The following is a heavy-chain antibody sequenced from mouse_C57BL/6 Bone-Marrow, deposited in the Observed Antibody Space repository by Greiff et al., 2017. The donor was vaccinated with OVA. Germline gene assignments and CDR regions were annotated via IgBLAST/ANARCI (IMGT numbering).Heavy chain of an antibody. Sequence: VQLQQSGPGLAKPSQTLSLPCSVTGYSITSDYWNWIRKFPGNKLEFMGYISYSGSTYYNPSLKSRISITRDTSKNQYYLQLNSVTTEDTATYYCARSPTYYSSWFAYWGQGTLVTVSA. CDR3: ARSPTYYSSWFAY. CDR2: ISYSGST. D-gene: IGHD2-12*01. V-gene: IGHV3-8*01. J-gene: IGHJ3*01. CDR1: GYSITSDY.